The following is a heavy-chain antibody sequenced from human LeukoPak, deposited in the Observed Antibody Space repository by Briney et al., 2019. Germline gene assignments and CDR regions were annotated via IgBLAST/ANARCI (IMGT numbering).Heavy chain of an antibody. D-gene: IGHD6-19*01. V-gene: IGHV4-39*01. Sequence: SETLSLTCNVSGGSIGGHTFYWDWIRQPPGKGLEWIATIYYNGNTFYNPSLKSRVAISIDMSKSQFSLHLSSVTAADTAIYYCARLTALAGHRGAFDIWGPGTMVTVSS. J-gene: IGHJ3*02. CDR3: ARLTALAGHRGAFDI. CDR2: IYYNGNT. CDR1: GGSIGGHTFY.